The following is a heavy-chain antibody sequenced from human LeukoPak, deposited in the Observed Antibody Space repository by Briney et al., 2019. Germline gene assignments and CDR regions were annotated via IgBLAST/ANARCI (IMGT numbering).Heavy chain of an antibody. CDR2: ISVSGGST. Sequence: GGSLRLSCAASGFTFSSYAMSWVRQAPGKGLEWVSAISVSGGSTYNADSVKGRFTISRDNAKNSLYLQMNSLRAEDTAVYYCARLTVLDYWGQGTLVTVSS. J-gene: IGHJ4*02. CDR1: GFTFSSYA. CDR3: ARLTVLDY. V-gene: IGHV3-23*01. D-gene: IGHD1-20*01.